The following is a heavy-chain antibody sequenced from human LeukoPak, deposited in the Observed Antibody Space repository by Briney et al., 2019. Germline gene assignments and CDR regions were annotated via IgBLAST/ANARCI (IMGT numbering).Heavy chain of an antibody. CDR2: FDPEDGET. Sequence: GASVKVSCKVSGYTLTELSMHWVRQAPGKGLEWMGGFDPEDGETIYAQKFQGRVTMTEDTSTDTAYMELSSLRSEDTAVYYCATSPHEGSWYLGVYAYWGQGTLVTVSS. CDR1: GYTLTELS. J-gene: IGHJ4*02. V-gene: IGHV1-24*01. CDR3: ATSPHEGSWYLGVYAY. D-gene: IGHD6-13*01.